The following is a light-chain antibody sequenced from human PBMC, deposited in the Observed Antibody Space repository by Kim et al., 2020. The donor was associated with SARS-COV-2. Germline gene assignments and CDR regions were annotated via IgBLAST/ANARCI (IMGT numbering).Light chain of an antibody. J-gene: IGLJ2*01. CDR1: SLRNYY. CDR3: TSRDSTPDDLV. CDR2: GKN. Sequence: SSELTQDPAVSVALGQTVRITCQGDSLRNYYASWYQQKPGQAPVVVIYGKNNRPSGIPDRFSGSNSGNTASLTITGAQAEDEADYYCTSRDSTPDDLVFG. V-gene: IGLV3-19*01.